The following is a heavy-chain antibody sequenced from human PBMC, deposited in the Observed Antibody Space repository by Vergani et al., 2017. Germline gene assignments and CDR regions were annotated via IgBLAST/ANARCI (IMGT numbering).Heavy chain of an antibody. D-gene: IGHD6-19*01. CDR2: IKSKTDGGTT. J-gene: IGHJ4*02. Sequence: EVQLVESGGGLVKPGGSLRLSCAASGFTFSNAWMSWVRQAPGKGREWVGRIKSKTDGGTTDYAAPVKGRFTISRDDSKNTLYLQMNSLKTEDTAVYYCASEQWLGWVDYWGQGTLVTVSS. CDR1: GFTFSNAW. CDR3: ASEQWLGWVDY. V-gene: IGHV3-15*01.